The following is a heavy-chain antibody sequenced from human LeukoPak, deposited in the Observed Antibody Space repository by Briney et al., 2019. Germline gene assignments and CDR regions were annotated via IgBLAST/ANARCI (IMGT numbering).Heavy chain of an antibody. CDR1: GGTFSSYA. V-gene: IGHV1-69*06. Sequence: ASVKVSCKASGGTFSSYAISWVRQAPGQGLEWMGGIIPIFGTANYAQKFQGRVTMTEDTSTDTAYMELSSLRSEDTAVYYCATGARQQLVHYYYYGMDVWGQGTTVTVSS. D-gene: IGHD6-13*01. CDR2: IIPIFGTA. CDR3: ATGARQQLVHYYYYGMDV. J-gene: IGHJ6*02.